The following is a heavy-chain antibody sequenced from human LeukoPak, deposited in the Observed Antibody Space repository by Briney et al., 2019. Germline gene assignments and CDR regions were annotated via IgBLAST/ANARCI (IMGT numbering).Heavy chain of an antibody. J-gene: IGHJ4*02. CDR3: ARGSSDFWRGYHALDY. CDR1: GYTFTGYY. CDR2: INPNSGGT. D-gene: IGHD3-3*01. Sequence: ASVKVSCKASGYTFTGYYMHWVRQAPGQGLEWMGWINPNSGGTNYAQKFQGRVTMTRDTSISTAYMELSRLRSEDTAVYYCARGSSDFWRGYHALDYWGQGTLVTVSS. V-gene: IGHV1-2*02.